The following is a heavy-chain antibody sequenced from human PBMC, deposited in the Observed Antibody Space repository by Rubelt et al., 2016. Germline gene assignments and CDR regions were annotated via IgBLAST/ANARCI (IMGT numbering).Heavy chain of an antibody. V-gene: IGHV3-30*01. CDR3: ARAGAPLNFVVRGIYGMDV. Sequence: SGRGLEWVALISYDGYNKDFAASVRGRFTISRDNSKNTVYLQINTLRAEDTAVCYCARAGAPLNFVVRGIYGMDVWGQGTTVTVSS. CDR2: ISYDGYNK. J-gene: IGHJ6*02. D-gene: IGHD3-10*01.